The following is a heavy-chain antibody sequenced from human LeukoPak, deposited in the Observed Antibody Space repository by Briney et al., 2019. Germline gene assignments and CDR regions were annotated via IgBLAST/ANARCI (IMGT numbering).Heavy chain of an antibody. V-gene: IGHV3-30*18. CDR1: GFTFSSYG. J-gene: IGHJ3*02. CDR3: AKVWFGESLYAFDI. Sequence: GGSLRLSCAASGFTFSSYGMHWVRQAPGKGLEWVPVISYDGSNKYYADSVKGRFTISRDNSKNTLYLQMNSLRAEDTAVYYCAKVWFGESLYAFDIWGQGTMVTVSS. D-gene: IGHD3-10*01. CDR2: ISYDGSNK.